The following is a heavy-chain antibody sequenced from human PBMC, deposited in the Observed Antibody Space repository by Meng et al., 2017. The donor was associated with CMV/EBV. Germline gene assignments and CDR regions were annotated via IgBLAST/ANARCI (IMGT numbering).Heavy chain of an antibody. CDR3: ARGDYSGYDRPGHGMDV. CDR2: INPSGGST. J-gene: IGHJ6*02. D-gene: IGHD5-12*01. CDR1: GYTFTSYY. V-gene: IGHV1-46*01. Sequence: ASVTVSCQASGYTFTSYYMHWVRQAPGQGLEWMGIINPSGGSTSYEQKCQGTVTMTRDTSTSTVYMELSSLRSEDTAVYYFARGDYSGYDRPGHGMDVWGQGTTVTVSS.